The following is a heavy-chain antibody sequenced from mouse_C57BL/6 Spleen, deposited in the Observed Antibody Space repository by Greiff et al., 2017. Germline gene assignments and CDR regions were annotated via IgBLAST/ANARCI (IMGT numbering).Heavy chain of an antibody. CDR2: IDPSDSET. Sequence: QVHVKQPGAELVRPGSSVKLSCKASGYTFTSYWMHWVKQRPIQGLEWIGNIDPSDSETHYNQKFKDKATLTVDKSSSTAYMQLSSLTSEDSAVYYCARGGNWYVDVWGTGTTVTVSS. CDR1: GYTFTSYW. J-gene: IGHJ1*03. CDR3: ARGGNWYVDV. V-gene: IGHV1-52*01. D-gene: IGHD2-14*01.